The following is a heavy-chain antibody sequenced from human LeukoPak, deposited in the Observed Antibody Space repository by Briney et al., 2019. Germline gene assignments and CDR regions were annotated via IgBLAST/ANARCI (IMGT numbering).Heavy chain of an antibody. Sequence: SETLSLTCTVSGGSISSYYWSWIRQPPEKGLEWIGYIYYSGTTNYNPSLKSRVTISVDTSKNQFSLKLSSVTAADTAIYYCARGVYIAAAQYGYWGQGTLVTVSS. CDR3: ARGVYIAAAQYGY. CDR2: IYYSGTT. J-gene: IGHJ4*02. CDR1: GGSISSYY. D-gene: IGHD6-13*01. V-gene: IGHV4-59*01.